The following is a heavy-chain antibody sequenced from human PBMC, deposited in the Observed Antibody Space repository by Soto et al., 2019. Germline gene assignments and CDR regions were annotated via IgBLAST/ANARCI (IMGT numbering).Heavy chain of an antibody. CDR3: AKLTMIALAAAGTGYFDY. V-gene: IGHV3-48*01. D-gene: IGHD6-13*01. CDR2: ISSSSSTI. J-gene: IGHJ4*02. Sequence: GGSLRLSCAASGFTSSTYSMNWVRQAPGKGLEWVSYISSSSSTIFYTDSVKGRFTVSRDNAKNSLYLQMNSLRAEDTAVYYCAKLTMIALAAAGTGYFDYWGQGTLVTVS. CDR1: GFTSSTYS.